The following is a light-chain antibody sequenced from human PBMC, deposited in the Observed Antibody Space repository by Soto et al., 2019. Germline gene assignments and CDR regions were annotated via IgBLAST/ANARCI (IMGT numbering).Light chain of an antibody. CDR2: DAS. CDR3: QQYGSSPIT. J-gene: IGKJ5*01. Sequence: EIVLTQSPATLSLSPGERATLSCRASQSVSRHLAWYQQKPGQAPRLLIYDASNRATGIPARFSGSGSGTDFTLTISSLEPEDFAVYYCQQYGSSPITFGQGTRLEIK. V-gene: IGKV3-11*01. CDR1: QSVSRH.